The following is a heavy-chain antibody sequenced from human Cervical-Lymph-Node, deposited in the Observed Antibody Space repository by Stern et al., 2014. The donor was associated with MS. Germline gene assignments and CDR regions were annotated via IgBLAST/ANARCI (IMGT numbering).Heavy chain of an antibody. CDR3: ARGLLGSENAFDI. CDR1: GYTFTSYG. D-gene: IGHD2-15*01. Sequence: VQLVESGAEVKKPGASVKVSCKASGYTFTSYGISWVRQAPGQGLEWMGMISAYNGNKNYAQKLQGRITMTTATSTSTAYMELRSLRSDDTAVYYCARGLLGSENAFDIWSQGTMVTVSS. V-gene: IGHV1-18*01. J-gene: IGHJ3*02. CDR2: ISAYNGNK.